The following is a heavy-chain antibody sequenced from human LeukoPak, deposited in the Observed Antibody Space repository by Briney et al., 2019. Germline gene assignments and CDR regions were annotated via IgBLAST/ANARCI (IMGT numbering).Heavy chain of an antibody. CDR2: ISTDNGNT. CDR3: ARAYSYGYGPLDH. V-gene: IGHV1-18*04. D-gene: IGHD5-18*01. CDR1: GYSFTSYG. J-gene: IGHJ4*02. Sequence: ASVKVSCKSSGYSFTSYGINWVRQAPGQGLEWMGWISTDNGNTDYAQNLQGRVTMTTDTSTSTAYMEVRSLRSDDTAVYYCARAYSYGYGPLDHWGQGTLVTVSS.